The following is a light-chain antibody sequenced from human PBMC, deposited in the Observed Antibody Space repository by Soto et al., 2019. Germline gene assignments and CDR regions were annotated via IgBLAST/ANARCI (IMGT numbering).Light chain of an antibody. V-gene: IGLV2-14*01. Sequence: QSALTQPASVSGSPGQSITISCTGTSSDVGGYNYVSWYQQHPGKAPKLMIYEVSNRPSGVSNRFSGSKSGNTASLTISGLQAEDEADYYCQSYDSSNREVFGGGTQLTVL. J-gene: IGLJ2*01. CDR1: SSDVGGYNY. CDR2: EVS. CDR3: QSYDSSNREV.